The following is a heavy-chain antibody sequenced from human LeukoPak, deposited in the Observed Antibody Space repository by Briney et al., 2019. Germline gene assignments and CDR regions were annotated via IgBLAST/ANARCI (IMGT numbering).Heavy chain of an antibody. CDR2: IRYDGSNK. CDR3: AKALHEGRGAYPIYYFDY. J-gene: IGHJ4*02. Sequence: GGSLRLSCAASGFTFSSYGMHWVRQAPGKGLEWVAFIRYDGSNKYYADSVKGRFTISRDNSKNTLYLQMNSLRAEDTAVYYCAKALHEGRGAYPIYYFDYWGQGTLVTVSS. D-gene: IGHD3-10*01. CDR1: GFTFSSYG. V-gene: IGHV3-30*02.